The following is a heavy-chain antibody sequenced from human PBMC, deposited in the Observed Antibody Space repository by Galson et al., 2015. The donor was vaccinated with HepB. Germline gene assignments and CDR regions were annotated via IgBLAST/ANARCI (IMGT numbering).Heavy chain of an antibody. D-gene: IGHD3-3*01. CDR1: GFTFSSYA. J-gene: IGHJ3*02. Sequence: SLRLSCAASGFTFSSYAMSWVRQAPGKGLEWVSAISGSGGSTYYADSVKGRFTISRDNSKNTLYLQMNSLRAEDTAVYYCAKDRSGWRLLSGGGAFDIWGQGTMVTVSS. CDR2: ISGSGGST. V-gene: IGHV3-23*01. CDR3: AKDRSGWRLLSGGGAFDI.